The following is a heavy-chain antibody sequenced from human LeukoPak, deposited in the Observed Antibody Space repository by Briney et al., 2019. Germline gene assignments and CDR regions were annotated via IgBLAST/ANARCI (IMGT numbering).Heavy chain of an antibody. D-gene: IGHD6-6*01. CDR1: GFTFSSYG. J-gene: IGHJ5*02. CDR2: IWYDGSNK. Sequence: GGSLRLSCAASGFTFSSYGMHWVRQAPGKGLEWVAVIWYDGSNKYYADSVKGRFTISRDNAKNTLYLQMNSLRAEDTAVYYCARAASIAARLNWFDPWGQGTLVTVSS. CDR3: ARAASIAARLNWFDP. V-gene: IGHV3-33*01.